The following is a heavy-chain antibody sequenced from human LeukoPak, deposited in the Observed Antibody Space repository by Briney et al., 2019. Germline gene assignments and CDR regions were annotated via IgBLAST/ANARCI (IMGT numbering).Heavy chain of an antibody. V-gene: IGHV3-30*18. Sequence: GRSLRLSCAASGFTFSSYGMHWVRQAPGKGLEWVAVISYDGSNKYYADSVKGRFTISRDNSKNTQYLQMNSLRAEDTAVYYCAKDMRWDGSGVDYWGQGTLVTVSS. CDR2: ISYDGSNK. CDR3: AKDMRWDGSGVDY. D-gene: IGHD3-10*01. J-gene: IGHJ4*02. CDR1: GFTFSSYG.